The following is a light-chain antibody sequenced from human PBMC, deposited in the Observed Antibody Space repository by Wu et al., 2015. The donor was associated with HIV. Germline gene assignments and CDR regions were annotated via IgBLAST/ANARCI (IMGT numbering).Light chain of an antibody. J-gene: IGKJ2*01. CDR1: QNIDIY. CDR3: QQSFSLHT. Sequence: DIEVTQSPPSLSASVGDRVTITCRASQNIDIYLNWYQQKPGKAPDLLIRGASNLESGVPLRFSGSGSGTDFTLTISALQPEDVATYYCQQSFSLHTFGHGTKVEI. CDR2: GAS. V-gene: IGKV1-39*01.